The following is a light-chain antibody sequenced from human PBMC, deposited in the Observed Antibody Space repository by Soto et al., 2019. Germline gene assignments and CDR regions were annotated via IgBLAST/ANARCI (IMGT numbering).Light chain of an antibody. Sequence: EIVMTQSPGTLSVSPGERATLSCRASQSVSSNLAWYQQKPGQAPRLLIYGASTRATGIPARFSGSRSGTEFLLTISSLQSEDFAVYYCQQYNNWPRTFGQGTKVEIK. V-gene: IGKV3-15*01. J-gene: IGKJ1*01. CDR3: QQYNNWPRT. CDR1: QSVSSN. CDR2: GAS.